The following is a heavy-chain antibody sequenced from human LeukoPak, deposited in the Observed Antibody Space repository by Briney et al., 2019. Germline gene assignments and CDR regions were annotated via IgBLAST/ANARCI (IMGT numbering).Heavy chain of an antibody. CDR3: AKARGDLISNYAFVYDY. V-gene: IGHV3-20*04. J-gene: IGHJ4*02. CDR2: INWNSETT. CDR1: GFNLDEYG. Sequence: PGGSLRLSCAVFGFNLDEYGMNWVRQAPGKGLEWVSAINWNSETTGYADSVKGRFTISRDNAKNSLYLQMNSLRAEDTAVYYCAKARGDLISNYAFVYDYWGQGTLVTVSS. D-gene: IGHD4/OR15-4a*01.